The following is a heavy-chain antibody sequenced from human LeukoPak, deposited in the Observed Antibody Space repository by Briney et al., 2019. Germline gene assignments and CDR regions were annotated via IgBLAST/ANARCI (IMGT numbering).Heavy chain of an antibody. Sequence: GGSLRLSCAASGFTFSSYAMSWVRQAPGKGLEWASAISGSGGSTYYADSVKGRFTISRDNSKNTLYLQMNSLRAEDTAVYYCAKDIRYSSSSASYDYWGQGTLVTVSS. V-gene: IGHV3-23*01. CDR3: AKDIRYSSSSASYDY. CDR2: ISGSGGST. D-gene: IGHD6-6*01. J-gene: IGHJ4*02. CDR1: GFTFSSYA.